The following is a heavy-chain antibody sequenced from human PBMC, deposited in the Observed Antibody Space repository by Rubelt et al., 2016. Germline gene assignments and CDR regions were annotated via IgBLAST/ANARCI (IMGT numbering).Heavy chain of an antibody. Sequence: QVQLVQSGAEVKKPGASVKVSCKASGYTFTSYGISWVRQAPGQGLEWMGWISAYTGNTNYAQKLQGRVTMTTDTATGTAYRGLRSLRSDDTAVYYCARYRAVAGDIDYWGQGTLVTVSS. J-gene: IGHJ4*02. D-gene: IGHD6-19*01. V-gene: IGHV1-18*01. CDR3: ARYRAVAGDIDY. CDR1: GYTFTSYG. CDR2: ISAYTGNT.